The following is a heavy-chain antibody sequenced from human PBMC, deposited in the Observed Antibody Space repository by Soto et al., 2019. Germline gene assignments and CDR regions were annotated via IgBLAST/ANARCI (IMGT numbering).Heavy chain of an antibody. Sequence: KPSETLSLTCAVYGGSFSGYYWTWIRQPPGTGLEWIGEINHSGSTNYNPSLKSRVTISVDTSKNQFSLKLTSVTAADTAVYYCAREVAPDCGGDCLPYWGQGTLVTVS. J-gene: IGHJ4*02. CDR3: AREVAPDCGGDCLPY. CDR1: GGSFSGYY. CDR2: INHSGST. V-gene: IGHV4-34*01. D-gene: IGHD2-21*02.